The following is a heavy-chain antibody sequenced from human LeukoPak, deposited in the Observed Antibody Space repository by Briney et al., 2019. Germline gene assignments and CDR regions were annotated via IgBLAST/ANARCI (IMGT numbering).Heavy chain of an antibody. CDR3: AKNTGIAVAGSLFDY. V-gene: IGHV3-23*01. CDR2: ISGSGGTT. CDR1: GFTFSSCA. J-gene: IGHJ4*02. Sequence: PGGSLRLSCATSGFTFSSCAMSWVRQAPGKGLEWVSAISGSGGTTYYADSVKGRFTISRDNSKNTLYLQLNSLRVEDTAVYYCAKNTGIAVAGSLFDYWGQGTLVTVSS. D-gene: IGHD6-19*01.